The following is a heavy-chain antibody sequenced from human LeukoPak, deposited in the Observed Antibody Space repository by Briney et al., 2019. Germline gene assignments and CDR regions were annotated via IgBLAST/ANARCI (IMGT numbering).Heavy chain of an antibody. CDR3: ARNGAAAGTGPHAFDI. Sequence: SVKVSCKASGGTFSIYAISWVRHAPGQGLEWMGGIIPIFGTANYEQKFEGRVSITADESTSTAYMELSSLRSEDTAVYYCARNGAAAGTGPHAFDIWGQGTMVTVSS. CDR2: IIPIFGTA. J-gene: IGHJ3*02. D-gene: IGHD6-13*01. CDR1: GGTFSIYA. V-gene: IGHV1-69*13.